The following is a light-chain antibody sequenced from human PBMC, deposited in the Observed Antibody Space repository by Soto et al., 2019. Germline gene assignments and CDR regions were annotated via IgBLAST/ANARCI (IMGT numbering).Light chain of an antibody. CDR1: QTVTRN. Sequence: EIVLTQSPGTLSLSPGERATLSCRASQTVTRNYLAWHQQKPGQTPRLLVYGASSRATGVPDRFSGSGSGTEFTLTISSPQSEDSAVYYCQQYNNWPPWTFGQGTKVDIK. V-gene: IGKV3-15*01. CDR3: QQYNNWPPWT. J-gene: IGKJ1*01. CDR2: GAS.